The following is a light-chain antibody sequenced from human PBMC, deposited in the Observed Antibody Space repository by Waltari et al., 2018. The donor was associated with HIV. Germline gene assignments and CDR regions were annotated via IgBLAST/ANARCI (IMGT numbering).Light chain of an antibody. CDR2: EVS. CDR3: SSYVGSNKWV. V-gene: IGLV2-8*01. J-gene: IGLJ3*02. Sequence: QSPLTQPPSPSGSPGRPVPISSTGTSRDVGGYNSVSWYQHPPGKAPKLMIYEVSKRLSGVPDRCSGSKSGNMASLFVSGLQAEDEADYYCSSYVGSNKWVFGGGTKLTVL. CDR1: SRDVGGYNS.